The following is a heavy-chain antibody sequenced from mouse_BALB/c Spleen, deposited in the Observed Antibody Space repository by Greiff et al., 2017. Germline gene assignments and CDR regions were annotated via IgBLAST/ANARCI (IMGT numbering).Heavy chain of an antibody. J-gene: IGHJ1*01. V-gene: IGHV1-20*02. CDR2: INPYNGDT. CDR3: ARSSSYFDV. CDR1: GYSFTGYF. Sequence: EVMLVESGPELVKPGASVKISCKASGYSFTGYFMNWVMQSHGKSLEWIGRINPYNGDTFYNQKFKGKATLTVDKSSSTAHMELRSLASEDSAVYYCARSSSYFDVWGAGTTVTVSS.